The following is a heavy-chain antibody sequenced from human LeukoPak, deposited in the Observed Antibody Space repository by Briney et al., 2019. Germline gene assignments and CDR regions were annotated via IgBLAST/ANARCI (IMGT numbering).Heavy chain of an antibody. J-gene: IGHJ4*02. CDR2: INHSGST. D-gene: IGHD2/OR15-2a*01. CDR3: ARALYFSVDY. Sequence: WIGEINHSGSTNYNPSLKSRVTISVDTSKNQFSLKLSSVTAADTAVYYCARALYFSVDYWGQGTLVTVSS. V-gene: IGHV4-34*01.